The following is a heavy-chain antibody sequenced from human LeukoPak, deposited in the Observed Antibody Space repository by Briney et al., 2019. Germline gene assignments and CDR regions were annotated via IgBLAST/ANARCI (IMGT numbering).Heavy chain of an antibody. V-gene: IGHV4-39*07. CDR1: GGSISSSSYY. J-gene: IGHJ4*02. D-gene: IGHD3-22*01. Sequence: PSETLSLTCTVSGGSISSSSYYWGWIRQPPGKGLEWIGSIYYSGSTYYNPSLKSRVTISVDTSKNQFSLKLSSVTAADTAVYYCARVVSSGGTYYYDSSGYYDGVIDYWGQGTLVTVSS. CDR3: ARVVSSGGTYYYDSSGYYDGVIDY. CDR2: IYYSGST.